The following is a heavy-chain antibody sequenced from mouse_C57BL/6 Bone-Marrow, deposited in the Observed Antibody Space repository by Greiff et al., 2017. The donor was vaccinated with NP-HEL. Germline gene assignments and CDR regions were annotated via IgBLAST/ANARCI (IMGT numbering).Heavy chain of an antibody. CDR3: ARQGSNLWYFDV. CDR1: GYTFTSYW. V-gene: IGHV1-55*01. Sequence: QVHVKQSGAELVKPGASVKMSCKASGYTFTSYWITWVKQRPGQGLEWIGDIYPGSGSTNYNEKFKSKATLTVDTSSSTAYMQLSSLTSEDSAVYYCARQGSNLWYFDVWGTGTTVTVSS. J-gene: IGHJ1*03. CDR2: IYPGSGST. D-gene: IGHD1-1*01.